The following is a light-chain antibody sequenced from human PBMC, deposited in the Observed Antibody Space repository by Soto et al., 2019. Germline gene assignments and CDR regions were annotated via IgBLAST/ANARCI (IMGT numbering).Light chain of an antibody. CDR1: SSDVGGYNY. CDR2: EVT. Sequence: QSALAQPPSASGSPGQSVTISCTGTSSDVGGYNYVSWYQQEPGKAPKLMIYEVTKRPSGVPDRFSGSKSGNTASLTVSGLHAEDEAVYYCSSHTDISNFSVFGTWTHVSDL. CDR3: SSHTDISNFSV. J-gene: IGLJ1*01. V-gene: IGLV2-8*01.